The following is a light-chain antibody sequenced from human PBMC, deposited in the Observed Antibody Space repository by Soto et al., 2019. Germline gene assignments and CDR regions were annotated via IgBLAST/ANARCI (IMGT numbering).Light chain of an antibody. Sequence: EIVLTQSPGTLSLSPGERATLSCRASQSVSNNYLAWYQQKPGQAPRLLIYDTSNRATGIPARFSGSGSETDFTLTISSLEPEDFAVYYCQQRRTWPPGFTFGPGTKVDIK. CDR1: QSVSNNY. CDR2: DTS. CDR3: QQRRTWPPGFT. J-gene: IGKJ3*01. V-gene: IGKV3-11*01.